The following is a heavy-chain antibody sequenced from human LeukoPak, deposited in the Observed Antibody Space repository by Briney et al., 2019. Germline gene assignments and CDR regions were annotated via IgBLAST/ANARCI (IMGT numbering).Heavy chain of an antibody. CDR1: GGSLSSYY. Sequence: SETLSLTCTVSGGSLSSYYWSWIRQPPGKGLEWIGEINHSGSTNYNPSLKSRVTISVDTSKNQFSLKLSSVTAADTAVYYCARGVFGYWGQGTLVTVSS. CDR3: ARGVFGY. CDR2: INHSGST. V-gene: IGHV4-34*01. J-gene: IGHJ4*02.